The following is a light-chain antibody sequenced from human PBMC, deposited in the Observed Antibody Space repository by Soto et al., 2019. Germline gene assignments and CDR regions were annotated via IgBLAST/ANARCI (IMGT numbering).Light chain of an antibody. V-gene: IGKV3-11*01. J-gene: IGKJ1*01. CDR3: QQRSEWPRT. CDR1: QSISSS. Sequence: EIVLTQSPATLSLSPGERATLSCRASQSISSSLAWYQQKPGQAPRLLIYDASTRATGFPARFSGSGSGTDFTLPIGSLEPEDFGVYYCQQRSEWPRTFGQGTKVEI. CDR2: DAS.